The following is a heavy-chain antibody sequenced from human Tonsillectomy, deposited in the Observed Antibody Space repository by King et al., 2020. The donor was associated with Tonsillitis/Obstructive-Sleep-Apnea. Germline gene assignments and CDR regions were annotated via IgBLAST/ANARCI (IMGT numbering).Heavy chain of an antibody. CDR1: GFSFDDYA. D-gene: IGHD6-6*01. V-gene: IGHV3-9*01. CDR3: AKDMYSSSSGGDY. CDR2: INWNSGYL. J-gene: IGHJ4*02. Sequence: VQLVESGGGLVQPGRSLRLSCAASGFSFDDYAMHWVRQAPGKGLEWVASINWNSGYLGYADSVKGRFTISRDNTKNSLYLQMNSLRAEDTAFYYCAKDMYSSSSGGDYWGQGTLVTVSS.